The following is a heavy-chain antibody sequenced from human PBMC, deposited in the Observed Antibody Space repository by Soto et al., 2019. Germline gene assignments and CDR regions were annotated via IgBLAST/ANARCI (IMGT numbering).Heavy chain of an antibody. Sequence: GSLRLSCAASGFTFSSYSMNWVRQAPGKGLEWVSYISSSSSTIYYADSVKGRFTISRDNAKNSLYLQMNSLRAEDTAVYYCARDGDPYYYGSGSYPYYYYYMDVWGKGTTVTVSS. J-gene: IGHJ6*03. V-gene: IGHV3-48*01. CDR1: GFTFSSYS. CDR3: ARDGDPYYYGSGSYPYYYYYMDV. D-gene: IGHD3-10*01. CDR2: ISSSSSTI.